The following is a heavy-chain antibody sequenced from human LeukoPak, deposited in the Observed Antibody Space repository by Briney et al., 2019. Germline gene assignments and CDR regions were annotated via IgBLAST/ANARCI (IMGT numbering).Heavy chain of an antibody. J-gene: IGHJ4*02. CDR2: ISGSGGST. D-gene: IGHD3-3*01. V-gene: IGHV3-23*01. CDR1: GFTFDDYA. CDR3: AKTPVRRFPLYFDY. Sequence: PGGSLRLSCAASGFTFDDYAMHWVRHAPGKGLEWVSGISGSGGSTDYADSLKGRFTISRDNSKNTLYLQMNSLRAEDTAVYYCAKTPVRRFPLYFDYWGQGTLVTVSS.